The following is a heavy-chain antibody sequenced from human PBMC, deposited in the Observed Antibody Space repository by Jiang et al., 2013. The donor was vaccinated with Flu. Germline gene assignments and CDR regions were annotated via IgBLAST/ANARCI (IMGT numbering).Heavy chain of an antibody. Sequence: GDSVSSNSAAWNWIRQSPSRGLEWLGRTYYRSKWYNDYAVSVKSRITINPDTSKNQFSLQLNSVTPEDTAVYYCASRTVTTGAFDYWGQGTLVTVSS. D-gene: IGHD4-17*01. CDR3: ASRTVTTGAFDY. CDR1: GDSVSSNSAA. CDR2: TYYRSKWYN. V-gene: IGHV6-1*01. J-gene: IGHJ4*02.